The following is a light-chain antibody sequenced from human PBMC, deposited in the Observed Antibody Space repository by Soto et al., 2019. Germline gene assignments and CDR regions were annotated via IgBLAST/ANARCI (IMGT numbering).Light chain of an antibody. CDR1: SSDVGAYNS. Sequence: QSALTQPASVSGSPGQSITISCTGTSSDVGAYNSVSWYQQHPDKAPKLIIFSVTSRTSGLSDRFSGSKSDNTASLTISGLRTEDEADYYCSSATSSSTYLFGTGPKVTVL. CDR3: SSATSSSTYL. J-gene: IGLJ1*01. CDR2: SVT. V-gene: IGLV2-14*03.